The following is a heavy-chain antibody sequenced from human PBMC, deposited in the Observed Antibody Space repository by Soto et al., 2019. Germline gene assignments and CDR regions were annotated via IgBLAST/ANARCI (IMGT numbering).Heavy chain of an antibody. CDR3: ACVFYGYSGYDPPYFDY. CDR2: ISSNGGSP. J-gene: IGHJ4*02. CDR1: GLTFSSYA. V-gene: IGHV3-64*01. Sequence: GGSVRLSCAAPGLTFSSYAMHWVRQAPGKGLEYVSAISSNGGSPYSANSVKGRFTISRDHSKNTLYLQMGSLRAEDMDVYYCACVFYGYSGYDPPYFDYWGQGTRVTVSS. D-gene: IGHD5-12*01.